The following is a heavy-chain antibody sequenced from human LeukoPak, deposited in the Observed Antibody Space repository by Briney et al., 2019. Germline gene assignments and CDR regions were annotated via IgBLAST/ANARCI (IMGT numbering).Heavy chain of an antibody. Sequence: SETLSLTCAVYGGSFSGYYWSWIRQPPRKGLEWIGEINQSGSTNYNPSLKSRVTISVDTSKNQFSLKLSSVTAADTAVYYCARAPAIAGYYFDYWGQGTLVTVSS. J-gene: IGHJ4*02. V-gene: IGHV4-34*01. CDR1: GGSFSGYY. CDR3: ARAPAIAGYYFDY. D-gene: IGHD2-2*02. CDR2: INQSGST.